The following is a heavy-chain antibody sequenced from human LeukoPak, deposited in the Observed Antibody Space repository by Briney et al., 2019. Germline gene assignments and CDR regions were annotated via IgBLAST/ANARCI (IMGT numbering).Heavy chain of an antibody. CDR3: ARAHDFWSGYYKKGRWFDP. Sequence: SETLSLTCAVYGGSFSGYYWSWIRQPPGKGLEWIGEINHSGSTNYNPSLKSRVTISVDTSKNQFSLKLSSVTAADMAVYYCARAHDFWSGYYKKGRWFDPWGQGTLVTVSS. V-gene: IGHV4-34*01. CDR2: INHSGST. D-gene: IGHD3-3*01. CDR1: GGSFSGYY. J-gene: IGHJ5*02.